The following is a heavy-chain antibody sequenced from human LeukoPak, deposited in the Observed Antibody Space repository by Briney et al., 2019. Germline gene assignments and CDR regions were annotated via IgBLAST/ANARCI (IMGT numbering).Heavy chain of an antibody. D-gene: IGHD3-10*01. CDR2: ISSSSSYK. J-gene: IGHJ4*02. V-gene: IGHV3-11*06. CDR3: ARGDYYGSGSYYKFDY. CDR1: GFTLRDYY. Sequence: SXXXSCAAWGFTLRDYYMSWLRQARGKGVEWVSYISSSSSYKNYADSVKGRFTISRDNAKNSLYLQMNSLSAEDTAVYYCARGDYYGSGSYYKFDYWGQGTLVTVSS.